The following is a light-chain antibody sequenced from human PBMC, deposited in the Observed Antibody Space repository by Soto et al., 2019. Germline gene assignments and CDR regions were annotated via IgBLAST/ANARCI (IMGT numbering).Light chain of an antibody. CDR3: QQSYSTPRT. CDR2: AAS. CDR1: QGISSY. V-gene: IGKV1-8*01. J-gene: IGKJ1*01. Sequence: AIRMTQSPSSLSASTGDRVTITCRASQGISSYLAWYQQKPGKAPKLLIYAASTLQSGVPSRFRGSGSGTDFTLTISSLQPEDFETYYCQQSYSTPRTFGQGTKVDIK.